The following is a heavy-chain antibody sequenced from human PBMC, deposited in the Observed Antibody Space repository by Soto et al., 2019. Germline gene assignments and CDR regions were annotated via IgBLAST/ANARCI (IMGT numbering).Heavy chain of an antibody. CDR2: VYHSGST. D-gene: IGHD4-17*01. V-gene: IGHV4-4*02. CDR1: GDSISSPTW. J-gene: IGHJ4*02. Sequence: QVQLQESGPGLVKPSETLSLTCDVSGDSISSPTWWTWVRQPPGKGLEWIGEVYHSGSTNYNSSLQXGVTISVDKSKNQFSLRLTSVTAADTAVYYCATRAPIDGDPYWGQGTLVTVSS. CDR3: ATRAPIDGDPY.